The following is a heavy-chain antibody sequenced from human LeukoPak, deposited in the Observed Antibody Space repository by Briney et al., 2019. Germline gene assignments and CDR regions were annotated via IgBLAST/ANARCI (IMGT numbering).Heavy chain of an antibody. J-gene: IGHJ4*02. CDR1: GYSLTDLS. Sequence: ASVKVSCKVSGYSLTDLSIHWLRQAPGKGPEWMGRFDPEDGERIYAQNLQGRVTMTEDTSTDTAYMELSSLRSEDTAAYYCATGSTSMTVDYIHYWGQGTLVTVSS. V-gene: IGHV1-24*01. CDR3: ATGSTSMTVDYIHY. CDR2: FDPEDGER. D-gene: IGHD4-11*01.